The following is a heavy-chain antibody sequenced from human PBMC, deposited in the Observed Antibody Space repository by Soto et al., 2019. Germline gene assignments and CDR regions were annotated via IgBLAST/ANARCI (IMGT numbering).Heavy chain of an antibody. CDR2: ISWNSGSI. Sequence: EVQLVESGGGLVQPGRSLRLSCAASGFTFDDYAMHWVRQAPGKGLEWVSGISWNSGSIGYADSVKGRFTISRDNAKNSLYLQMNSLRAEDTASYYCAKAGDYGDYGGWFDPWGQGTLVTVSS. CDR3: AKAGDYGDYGGWFDP. J-gene: IGHJ5*02. V-gene: IGHV3-9*01. CDR1: GFTFDDYA. D-gene: IGHD4-17*01.